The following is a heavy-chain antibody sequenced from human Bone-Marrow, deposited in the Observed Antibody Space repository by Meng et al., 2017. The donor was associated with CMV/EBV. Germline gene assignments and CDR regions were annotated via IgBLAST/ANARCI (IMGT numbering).Heavy chain of an antibody. CDR1: GYTFTSYG. Sequence: ASVKVSCKASGYTFTSYGISWVRQAPGQGLEWMGWISAYNGNTNYAQKLQGRVTMTTDTSTSTAYMELRSLRSDDTAVYYCAREDWSYYDFWSGYSGLEGFDIWGQGTMVTVSS. D-gene: IGHD3-3*01. CDR2: ISAYNGNT. V-gene: IGHV1-18*01. CDR3: AREDWSYYDFWSGYSGLEGFDI. J-gene: IGHJ3*02.